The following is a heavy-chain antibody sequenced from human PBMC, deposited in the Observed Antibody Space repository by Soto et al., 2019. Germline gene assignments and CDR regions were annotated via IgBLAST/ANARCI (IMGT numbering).Heavy chain of an antibody. CDR2: IYYSGRT. J-gene: IGHJ4*02. V-gene: IGHV4-39*01. CDR3: ARWVGYSYGFFDY. CDR1: GGSISSSSYY. Sequence: QLQLQESGPGLVKPSETLSLTCTVSGGSISSSSYYWGWIRQPPGKGLEWIGSIYYSGRTYYNPSLKSRVTISVDTSKNQFSLTLSSVTAADTAVYYCARWVGYSYGFFDYWGQGTLVTVSS. D-gene: IGHD5-18*01.